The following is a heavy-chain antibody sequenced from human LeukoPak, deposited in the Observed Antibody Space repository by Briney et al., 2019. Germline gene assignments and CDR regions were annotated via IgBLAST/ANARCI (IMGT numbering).Heavy chain of an antibody. D-gene: IGHD6-19*01. Sequence: SSGTLSLTCAVSGGSISSSNYYWGWIRQPPGQGLEWIGSIYYSGNTYYNPSLKSRVTISVDTSKNQFSLKLSSVTATDTAVYYCARRRAGRDWFDPWGQGTLVTVSS. J-gene: IGHJ5*02. CDR1: GGSISSSNYY. CDR3: ARRRAGRDWFDP. V-gene: IGHV4-39*01. CDR2: IYYSGNT.